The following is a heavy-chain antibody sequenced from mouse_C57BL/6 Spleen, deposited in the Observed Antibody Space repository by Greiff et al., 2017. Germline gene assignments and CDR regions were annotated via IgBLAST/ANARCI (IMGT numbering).Heavy chain of an antibody. D-gene: IGHD2-4*01. Sequence: EVQGVESGPELVKPGASVKIPCKASGYTFTDYNMDWVKQSHGKSLEWIGDINPNNGGTIYNQKFKGKATLTVDKSSSTAYMELRSLTSEDTAVYYCASYYDYGRGFAYWGQGTLVTVSA. V-gene: IGHV1-18*01. CDR1: GYTFTDYN. CDR3: ASYYDYGRGFAY. CDR2: INPNNGGT. J-gene: IGHJ3*01.